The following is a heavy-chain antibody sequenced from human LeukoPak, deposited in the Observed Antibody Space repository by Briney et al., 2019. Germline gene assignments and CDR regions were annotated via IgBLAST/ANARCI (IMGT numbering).Heavy chain of an antibody. CDR2: IKQDGSEK. D-gene: IGHD1-26*01. Sequence: GGSLRLSCAASGFTFSNYWMSWVRHAPGKGLEWVANIKQDGSEKYYVDSVKGRFTISRDNAKNSLYLQMNSLRAEDTAVYYCAREEPSSSFFDYWGQGTLVTVSS. V-gene: IGHV3-7*01. CDR3: AREEPSSSFFDY. CDR1: GFTFSNYW. J-gene: IGHJ4*02.